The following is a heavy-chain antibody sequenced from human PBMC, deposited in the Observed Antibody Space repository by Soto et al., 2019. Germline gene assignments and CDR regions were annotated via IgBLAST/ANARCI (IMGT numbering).Heavy chain of an antibody. D-gene: IGHD3-22*01. CDR3: ARDRAMIVVVILNGALDM. CDR2: ISAYNGNT. J-gene: IGHJ3*02. Sequence: ASVKVSCKASGYTFTSYGISWVRQAPGQGLEWMGWISAYNGNTNYAQKLQGRVTMTTDTSTSTAYMELRSLRSDDTAVYYWARDRAMIVVVILNGALDMWGQGTLVTV. CDR1: GYTFTSYG. V-gene: IGHV1-18*04.